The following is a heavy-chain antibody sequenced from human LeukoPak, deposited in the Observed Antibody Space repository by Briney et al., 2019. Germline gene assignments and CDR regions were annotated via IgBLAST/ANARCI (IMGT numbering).Heavy chain of an antibody. CDR3: AKPPGGQLWLHDY. D-gene: IGHD5-18*01. V-gene: IGHV3-48*03. CDR2: ISSSGSTI. CDR1: GFTFSSYE. Sequence: PGGSLRLSCVASGFTFSSYEMNWVRQAPGKGLEWVSYISSSGSTIYYADSVKGRFTISRDNAKNSLYLQMNSLRAEDTAVYYCAKPPGGQLWLHDYWGQGTLVTVSS. J-gene: IGHJ4*02.